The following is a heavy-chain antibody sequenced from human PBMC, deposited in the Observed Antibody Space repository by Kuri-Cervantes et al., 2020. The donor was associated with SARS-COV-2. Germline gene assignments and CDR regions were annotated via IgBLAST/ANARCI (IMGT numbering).Heavy chain of an antibody. CDR1: GFTLSSYS. V-gene: IGHV3-21*01. D-gene: IGHD3-16*01. J-gene: IGHJ6*03. CDR2: ISSSSSYI. Sequence: GESLKISCAASGFTLSSYSMNWVRQAPGKGLEWVSSISSSSSYIYYADSVKGRFTISRDNAKNSLHLQMNSLRAEDTAVYYCASLLSGGGAHLYYFYMDAWGKGTSVTVSS. CDR3: ASLLSGGGAHLYYFYMDA.